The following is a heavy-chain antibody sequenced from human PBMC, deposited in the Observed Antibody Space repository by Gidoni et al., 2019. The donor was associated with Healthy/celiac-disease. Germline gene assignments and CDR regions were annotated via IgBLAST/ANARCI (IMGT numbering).Heavy chain of an antibody. CDR2: INHSGST. D-gene: IGHD2-2*01. J-gene: IGHJ4*02. Sequence: QVQLQQWGAGLLKPSETLSLTCAVYGGSFSGYYWSWIRQPPGKGLEWIGEINHSGSTNYNPSLQSRVTISVDTSKNPFSLKLSSVTAADTAVYYCARGSSPPRYWGQGTLVTVSS. CDR3: ARGSSPPRY. CDR1: GGSFSGYY. V-gene: IGHV4-34*01.